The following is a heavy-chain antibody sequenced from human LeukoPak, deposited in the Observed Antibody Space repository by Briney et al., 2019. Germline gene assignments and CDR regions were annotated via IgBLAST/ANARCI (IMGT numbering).Heavy chain of an antibody. J-gene: IGHJ4*02. CDR3: ARSSLIAVAGYYFDY. CDR1: GGSISTYY. D-gene: IGHD6-19*01. CDR2: IFYNGGT. V-gene: IGHV4-59*01. Sequence: MSSETLSLTCTVSGGSISTYYWSWIRQPPGKGLEWIGYIFYNGGTIYNPSLKSRVTISVDTSKNQFSLKVSSVTAADTAVYYCARSSLIAVAGYYFDYWGQGTLVTVSS.